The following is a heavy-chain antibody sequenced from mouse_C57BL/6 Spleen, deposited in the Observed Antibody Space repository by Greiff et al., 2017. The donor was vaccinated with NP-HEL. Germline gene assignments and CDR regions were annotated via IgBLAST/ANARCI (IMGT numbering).Heavy chain of an antibody. V-gene: IGHV3-1*01. CDR3: ASVTTVVADCYFDV. Sequence: DVQLQESGPGMVKPSQSLSLTCTVTGYSITSGYDWHWIRHFPGNKLECMGYISYSGSTNYNPSLKSRVTITHDTSKNHVFLKLNSVTTEDTATYYWASVTTVVADCYFDVWGTGTTVTVSS. CDR2: ISYSGST. CDR1: GYSITSGYD. J-gene: IGHJ1*03. D-gene: IGHD1-1*01.